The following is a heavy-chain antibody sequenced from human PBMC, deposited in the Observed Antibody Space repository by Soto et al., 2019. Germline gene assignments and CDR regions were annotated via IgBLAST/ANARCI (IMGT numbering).Heavy chain of an antibody. V-gene: IGHV4-59*08. D-gene: IGHD6-19*01. J-gene: IGHJ4*02. CDR2: IYYSGST. CDR3: ARRYSSGWFLFDS. Sequence: SETLSLTCTVSGGSISSYYWSWIRQPPGKGLEGIGYIYYSGSTNYNPSLKSRVTLSVDTSKNHFSLRLSSVTAADTAVYYCARRYSSGWFLFDSWGQGTLVTVSS. CDR1: GGSISSYY.